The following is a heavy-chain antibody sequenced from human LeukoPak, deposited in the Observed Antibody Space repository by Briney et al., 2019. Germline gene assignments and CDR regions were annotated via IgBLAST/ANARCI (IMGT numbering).Heavy chain of an antibody. CDR2: INHSGST. V-gene: IGHV4-34*01. CDR1: GGSFSGYY. D-gene: IGHD6-13*01. CDR3: ARGRQQLVRSRSWNWFDP. Sequence: ETLSLTCAVYGGSFSGYYWSWIRQPPGKGLEWIGEINHSGSTNYNPSLKSRVTISVDTSKNQFSLKLSSVTAADTAAYYCARGRQQLVRSRSWNWFDPWGQGTLVTVSS. J-gene: IGHJ5*02.